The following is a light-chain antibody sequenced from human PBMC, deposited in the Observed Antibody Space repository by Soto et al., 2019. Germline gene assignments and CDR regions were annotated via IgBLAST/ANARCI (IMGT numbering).Light chain of an antibody. J-gene: IGLJ3*02. CDR1: SGSVSTSYY. CDR2: STN. V-gene: IGLV8-61*01. CDR3: VLYMGSGIPV. Sequence: QAVVTQEPSFSVSPGGTVTLTCGLSSGSVSTSYYPSWYQQTPGQAPRTLIYSTNTRSSGVPDRFSGSFLGNKAALTITGAQADDESDYYCVLYMGSGIPVFGGGTKLTVL.